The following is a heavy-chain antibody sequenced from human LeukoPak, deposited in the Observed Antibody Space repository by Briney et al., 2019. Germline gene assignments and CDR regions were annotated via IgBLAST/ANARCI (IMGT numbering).Heavy chain of an antibody. J-gene: IGHJ4*02. V-gene: IGHV3-7*01. D-gene: IGHD3-10*01. CDR1: GFTFSSYW. CDR3: ARDETGGYFEN. CDR2: INLDGSKK. Sequence: GGSLRLSCAASGFTFSSYWMSWVRQAPGKGLEWVANINLDGSKKYYVDSVKGRFTISRDNAQNSLYLQMNSLRVEDTAVYYCARDETGGYFENWGQGTLVTVSS.